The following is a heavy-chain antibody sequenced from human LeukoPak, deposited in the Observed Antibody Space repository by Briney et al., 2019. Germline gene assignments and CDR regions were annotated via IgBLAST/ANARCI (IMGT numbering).Heavy chain of an antibody. D-gene: IGHD3-10*01. CDR1: GFTFSNAW. CDR3: TTELWTAGVRGVKD. CDR2: IKSKTDGGTT. V-gene: IGHV3-15*01. Sequence: GGSLRLSCAASGFTFSNAWMSWVRQAPGKGLEWVGRIKSKTDGGTTDYAAPVKGRLTISRDDSKNTLYLQMNSLKPEDTAVYYCTTELWTAGVRGVKDWGPGTLVTVSS. J-gene: IGHJ4*02.